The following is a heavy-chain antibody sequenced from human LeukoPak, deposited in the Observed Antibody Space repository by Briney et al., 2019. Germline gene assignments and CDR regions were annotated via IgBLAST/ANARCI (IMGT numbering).Heavy chain of an antibody. V-gene: IGHV3-66*02. CDR3: VRVRITAAPNGVDYYYYMDV. D-gene: IGHD6-13*01. J-gene: IGHJ6*03. CDR1: KFTVSSNY. Sequence: GGSLRLSCAASKFTVSSNYMSWVRQAPGKGLEWVSVIYSGGSTYYADSVKGRFTISRDNSKNTLYLQVNSLRGEDTVVYYCVRVRITAAPNGVDYYYYMDVWGKGTTVTVSS. CDR2: IYSGGST.